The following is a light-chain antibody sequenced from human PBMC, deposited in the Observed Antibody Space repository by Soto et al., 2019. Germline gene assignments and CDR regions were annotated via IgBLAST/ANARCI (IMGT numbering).Light chain of an antibody. J-gene: IGLJ3*02. Sequence: QSVLTQPPSLAGAPGQRVTISCTGISSNIGAGYDVHYYQQLPGTAPKLLIYGNSNRPSGVPDRFSGSKSGTSASLAITGLQAEDEADYYCQSYDSSLSVWVFGGGTK. CDR1: SSNIGAGYD. V-gene: IGLV1-40*01. CDR3: QSYDSSLSVWV. CDR2: GNS.